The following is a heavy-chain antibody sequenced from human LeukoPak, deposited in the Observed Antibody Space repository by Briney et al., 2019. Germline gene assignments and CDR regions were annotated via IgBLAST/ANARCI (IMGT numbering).Heavy chain of an antibody. CDR1: GFTFSSYA. CDR2: ISGSGGST. V-gene: IGHV3-23*01. CDR3: AKAKVLWFGEYVDY. J-gene: IGHJ4*02. D-gene: IGHD3-10*01. Sequence: GGSLRLSCAASGFTFSSYAMSWVRQAPGKGLEWVSAISGSGGSTYYADSVKGRFTISRDNSKNTLYLQMNSLRAEDTVVYYCAKAKVLWFGEYVDYWGQGTLVTVSS.